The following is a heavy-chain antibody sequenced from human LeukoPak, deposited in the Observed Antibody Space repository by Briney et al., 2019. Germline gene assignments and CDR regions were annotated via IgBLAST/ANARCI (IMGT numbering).Heavy chain of an antibody. CDR3: AREAVAGTTILARGYYFDY. Sequence: PSGTLSLTCAVSGGSISSSNWWSWVRQPPGKGLEWIGEIYHSGSTNYNPSLKSRVTISVDKSKNQFSLKLSSVTAADTAVYYCAREAVAGTTILARGYYFDYWGQGTLVTVSS. D-gene: IGHD6-19*01. CDR1: GGSISSSNW. V-gene: IGHV4-4*02. CDR2: IYHSGST. J-gene: IGHJ4*02.